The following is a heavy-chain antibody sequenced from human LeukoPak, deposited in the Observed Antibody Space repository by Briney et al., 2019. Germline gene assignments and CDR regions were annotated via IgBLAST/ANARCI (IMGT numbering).Heavy chain of an antibody. Sequence: GESLKISCKGSGYSFTSYWIGWVRQMPGKGLEWMGIIYPGDSDTRYSPSFQGQVTISADKSISTAYLQWSSLKASDTAMYYCARIIIAAAGTGRFDPWGQGTLVTVSS. V-gene: IGHV5-51*01. CDR3: ARIIIAAAGTGRFDP. CDR1: GYSFTSYW. CDR2: IYPGDSDT. J-gene: IGHJ5*02. D-gene: IGHD6-13*01.